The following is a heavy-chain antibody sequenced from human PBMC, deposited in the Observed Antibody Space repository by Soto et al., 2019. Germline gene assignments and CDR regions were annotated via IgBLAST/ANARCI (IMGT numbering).Heavy chain of an antibody. Sequence: QVQLVESGGGVVQPGRSLRLSCAASGFTFSSYGMHWVRQAPGKGLEWVAVISYDGSNKYYADSVKGRFTISRDSSKNTLYLQMNSLRAEDTAVYYCAKETLGYFDLWGRGTLVTVSS. V-gene: IGHV3-30*18. CDR1: GFTFSSYG. CDR2: ISYDGSNK. J-gene: IGHJ2*01. D-gene: IGHD6-13*01. CDR3: AKETLGYFDL.